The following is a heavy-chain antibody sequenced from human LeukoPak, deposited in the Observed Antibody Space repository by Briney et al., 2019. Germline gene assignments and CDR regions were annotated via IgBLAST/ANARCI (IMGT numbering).Heavy chain of an antibody. V-gene: IGHV3-7*01. J-gene: IGHJ4*02. CDR1: GFTFSNYW. CDR2: IKPDGSET. Sequence: GGSLRLSCAASGFTFSNYWMTWVRQGPGKGLEWVANIKPDGSETYSVDSLKGRFTISRDSAKNSLYLQMNSLRAEDTAVYYCARRGASSGGLDYWGQGTLVTVSS. D-gene: IGHD6-19*01. CDR3: ARRGASSGGLDY.